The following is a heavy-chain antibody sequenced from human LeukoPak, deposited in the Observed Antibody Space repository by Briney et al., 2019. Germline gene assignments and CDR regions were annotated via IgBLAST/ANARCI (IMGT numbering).Heavy chain of an antibody. CDR1: GGSISSYY. CDR3: ARATSWYYYDSSGYSGAFDI. D-gene: IGHD3-22*01. J-gene: IGHJ3*02. CDR2: IYYSGST. Sequence: SETLSLTCTASGGSISSYYWSWIRQPPGKGLEWIGYIYYSGSTNYNPSLKSRVTISVDTSKNQFSLKLSSVTAADTAVYYCARATSWYYYDSSGYSGAFDIWGQGTMVTVSS. V-gene: IGHV4-59*01.